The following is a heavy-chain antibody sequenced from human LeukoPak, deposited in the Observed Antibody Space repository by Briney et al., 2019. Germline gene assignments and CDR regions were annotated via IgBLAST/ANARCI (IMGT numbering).Heavy chain of an antibody. CDR2: INPSGGST. J-gene: IGHJ4*02. V-gene: IGHV1-46*01. CDR3: ARVGYYDSSGLYYFDY. D-gene: IGHD3-22*01. Sequence: EASVKVSCKASGYTFTSYYMHWVRQAPGQGLEWMGIINPSGGSTSYAQKFQGRVTMTRDTSISTAYMELSRLRSDDTAVYYCARVGYYDSSGLYYFDYWGQGTLVTVSS. CDR1: GYTFTSYY.